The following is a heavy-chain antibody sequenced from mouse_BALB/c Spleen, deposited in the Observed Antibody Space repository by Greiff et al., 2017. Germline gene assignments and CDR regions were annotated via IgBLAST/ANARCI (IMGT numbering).Heavy chain of an antibody. V-gene: IGHV14-3*02. CDR1: GFNIKDTY. CDR3: AIGTGTTGYYAMDY. CDR2: IDPANGNT. J-gene: IGHJ4*01. Sequence: EVQLQQSGAELVKPGASVKLSCTASGFNIKDTYMHWVKQRPEQGLEWIGRIDPANGNTKYDPKFQGKATITADTSSNTAYLQLSSLTSEDTAVYYCAIGTGTTGYYAMDYWGQGTSVTVSS. D-gene: IGHD3-1*01.